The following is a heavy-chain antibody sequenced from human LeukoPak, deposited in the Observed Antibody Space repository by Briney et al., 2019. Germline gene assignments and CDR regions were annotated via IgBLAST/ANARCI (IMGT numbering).Heavy chain of an antibody. CDR2: MNPNSGNT. J-gene: IGHJ2*01. D-gene: IGHD2-2*01. Sequence: ASVKVSCKASGGTFSSYAISWVRQAPGQGLEWMGWMNPNSGNTGFAQKFQGRVSVTRDTAISTAYMELSSLTPEDTAVYYCARRRAPAANNWYFDLWGRGTLVTVSS. CDR3: ARRRAPAANNWYFDL. CDR1: GGTFSSYA. V-gene: IGHV1-8*03.